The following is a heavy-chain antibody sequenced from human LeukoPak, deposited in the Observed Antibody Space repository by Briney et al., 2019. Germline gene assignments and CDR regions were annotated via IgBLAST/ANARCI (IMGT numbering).Heavy chain of an antibody. CDR2: ISSSSSTI. D-gene: IGHD6-13*01. V-gene: IGHV3-48*04. Sequence: PGGSLRLSCAASGFTFSSYSMNWVRQAPGKGLEWVSYISSSSSTIYYADSVKGRFTISRDNAKNSLYLQINSLRAEDTAVYYCARDRAAATPNWFDPWGQGTLVTVSS. J-gene: IGHJ5*02. CDR3: ARDRAAATPNWFDP. CDR1: GFTFSSYS.